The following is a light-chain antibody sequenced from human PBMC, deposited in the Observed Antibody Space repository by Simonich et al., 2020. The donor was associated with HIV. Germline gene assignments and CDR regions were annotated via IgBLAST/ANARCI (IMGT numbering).Light chain of an antibody. J-gene: IGKJ4*01. V-gene: IGKV1-33*01. CDR1: QDIRNY. CDR2: DAT. CDR3: QQYDNLPPKLT. Sequence: DIQMTQSPSSLSASVGDRVTITCHARQDIRNYLNWYQQKAGKAPKLLIYDATNLETGVPSRFSGSGSGTDFTFTISSLQPEDIATYYCQQYDNLPPKLTFGGGTKVEIK.